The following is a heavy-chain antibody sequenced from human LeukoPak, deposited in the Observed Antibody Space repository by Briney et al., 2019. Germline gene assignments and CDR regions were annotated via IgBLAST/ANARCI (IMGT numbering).Heavy chain of an antibody. CDR3: ARGQYFFDY. Sequence: ASVKVSCKASGYSFASYSISWVRQAPGQGLEWMGWNSANNRNTNFAQKLHGRVTMTTDTSTSTAYMELRSLSSDDTAVYYCARGQYFFDYWGQGTLVTVSS. CDR1: GYSFASYS. J-gene: IGHJ4*02. CDR2: NSANNRNT. V-gene: IGHV1-18*01.